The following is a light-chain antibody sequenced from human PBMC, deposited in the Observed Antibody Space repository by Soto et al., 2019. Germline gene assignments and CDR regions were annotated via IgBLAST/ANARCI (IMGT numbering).Light chain of an antibody. Sequence: DIQMTQPPSTLSASVGDRVTITCRASQSVSAWLAWYQQKPGKAPKVLIYDASSLQSGVPSRFSGSGSGTEFTLTISSLQPEDFAIYYCQQYNSYSPWTFGQGTKVDIK. J-gene: IGKJ1*01. V-gene: IGKV1-5*01. CDR3: QQYNSYSPWT. CDR1: QSVSAW. CDR2: DAS.